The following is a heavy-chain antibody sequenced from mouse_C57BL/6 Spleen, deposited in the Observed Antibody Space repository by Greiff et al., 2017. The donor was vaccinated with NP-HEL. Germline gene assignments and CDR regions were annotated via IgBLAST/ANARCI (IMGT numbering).Heavy chain of an antibody. D-gene: IGHD2-3*01. CDR3: AVSYDGYDGYYAMDY. CDR2: INPSNGGT. J-gene: IGHJ4*01. CDR1: GYTFSSYW. V-gene: IGHV1-53*01. Sequence: QVQLKQPGTELVKPGASVKLSCKASGYTFSSYWMHWVKQRPGQGLEWIGNINPSNGGTNYNEKFKSKATLTVDKSSSTAYMQLSSLTSEDSAVYYCAVSYDGYDGYYAMDYWGQGTSVTVSS.